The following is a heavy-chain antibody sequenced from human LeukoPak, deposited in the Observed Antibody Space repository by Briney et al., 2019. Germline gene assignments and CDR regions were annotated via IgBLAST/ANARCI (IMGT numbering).Heavy chain of an antibody. J-gene: IGHJ4*02. CDR2: IAYDGGNK. CDR1: GFTFSSYG. V-gene: IGHV3-30*02. D-gene: IGHD3-22*01. Sequence: GGSLRLSCAASGFTFSSYGIHWVRQAPGKGLEWVTFIAYDGGNKYYADSVKGRFTISRDNSKNTVYLEMNSLRVEDTAVYYCAKAADSSATDYWGQGTLVTVSA. CDR3: AKAADSSATDY.